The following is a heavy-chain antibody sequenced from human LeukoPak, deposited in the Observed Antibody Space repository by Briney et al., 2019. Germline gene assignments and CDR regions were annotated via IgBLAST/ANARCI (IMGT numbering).Heavy chain of an antibody. Sequence: GGSLRLSCAASGFTFSSYAMSWVRQAPGKGLEWVSAISGSGGSTYYADSVKGRFTISRDNSKNTLYLQMNSLRAEDTAVYYCARSNVVVPSATSYYCGMDVWGQGTTVTVSS. V-gene: IGHV3-23*01. CDR2: ISGSGGST. CDR3: ARSNVVVPSATSYYCGMDV. D-gene: IGHD2-2*01. CDR1: GFTFSSYA. J-gene: IGHJ6*02.